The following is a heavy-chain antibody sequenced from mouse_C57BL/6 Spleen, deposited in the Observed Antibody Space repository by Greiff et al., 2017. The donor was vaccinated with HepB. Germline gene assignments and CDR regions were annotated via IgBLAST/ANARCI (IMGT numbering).Heavy chain of an antibody. CDR3: ARDKDDYDWFAY. J-gene: IGHJ3*01. V-gene: IGHV3-6*01. CDR1: GYSITSGYY. CDR2: ISYDGSN. D-gene: IGHD2-4*01. Sequence: EVKLMESGPGLVKPSQSLSLTCSVTGYSITSGYYWNWIRQFPGNKLEWMGYISYDGSNNYNPSLKNRISITRDTSKNQFFLKLNSVTTEDTATYYCARDKDDYDWFAYWGQGTLVTVSA.